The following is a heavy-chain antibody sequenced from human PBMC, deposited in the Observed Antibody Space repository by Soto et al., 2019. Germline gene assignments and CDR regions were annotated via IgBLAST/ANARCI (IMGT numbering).Heavy chain of an antibody. J-gene: IGHJ4*02. CDR2: IYHSGPT. V-gene: IGHV4-4*02. CDR1: DGSISTNW. D-gene: IGHD6-19*01. CDR3: ARHIAVPTTRGFDY. Sequence: QVQLQESGPGLVKPSGTLSLTCAVSDGSISTNWWSWVRQPPGKGLEWIGEIYHSGPTNYNPSLKSRVTILIDKSKNQFSLDLASVTAADTAIYYCARHIAVPTTRGFDYWGQGTLVNVSS.